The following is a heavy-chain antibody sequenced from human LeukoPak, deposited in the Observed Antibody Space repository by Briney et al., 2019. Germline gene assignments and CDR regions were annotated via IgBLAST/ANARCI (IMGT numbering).Heavy chain of an antibody. J-gene: IGHJ4*02. Sequence: PGGSLRLSCAASGFTFSSFEMNWVRQAPGKGLEWVSYISSSGSTINYADSVKGRFTISRDNAKNTLYLQMNSLRAEDTAVYYCAREQWPNYYFDYWGQGTLVTVSS. V-gene: IGHV3-48*03. D-gene: IGHD6-19*01. CDR3: AREQWPNYYFDY. CDR2: ISSSGSTI. CDR1: GFTFSSFE.